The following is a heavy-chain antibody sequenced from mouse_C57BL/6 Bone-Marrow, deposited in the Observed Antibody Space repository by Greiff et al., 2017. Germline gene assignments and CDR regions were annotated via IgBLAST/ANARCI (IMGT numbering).Heavy chain of an antibody. V-gene: IGHV1-59*01. D-gene: IGHD1-1*01. CDR1: GYTFTSYW. CDR2: IAPSDSST. CDR3: ARALRSFAY. Sequence: QVPLQPPGAELVRPGTSVKLSCKSSGYTFTSYWMPWVKPRPGHGLEFIGVIAPSDSSTNYNQKFKGKATLTVDPSSSTAYMKLSSLTSEDAAVYYCARALRSFAYWGQGTLVTVAA. J-gene: IGHJ3*01.